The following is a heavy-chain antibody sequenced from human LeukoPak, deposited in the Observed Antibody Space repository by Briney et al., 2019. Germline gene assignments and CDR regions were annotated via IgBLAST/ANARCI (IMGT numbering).Heavy chain of an antibody. V-gene: IGHV4-39*01. J-gene: IGHJ4*02. Sequence: SETLSLTCTVSGGSISSSNYYWGWIRQPPGKGLEWIGSICYSGSTYYNPSLKSRVTISVATSKNQFSLKLSSVTAADTAVYYCARGYSFGYDYFDFWGQGTLVTVSS. CDR3: ARGYSFGYDYFDF. D-gene: IGHD5-18*01. CDR2: ICYSGST. CDR1: GGSISSSNYY.